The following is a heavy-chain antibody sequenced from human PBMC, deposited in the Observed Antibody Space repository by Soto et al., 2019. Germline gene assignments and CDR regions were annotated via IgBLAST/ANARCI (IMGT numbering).Heavy chain of an antibody. Sequence: SEPLSLTCAVYGGSFGGYYGSWIRQNTGKGLEWIGEINHSGSTNYNPSLKSRVTISVDTSKNQFSLKLSSVTAADTAVYYCARGKSSSGYFDWLFGFDPWGQGTLVTVSS. CDR3: ARGKSSSGYFDWLFGFDP. CDR1: GGSFGGYY. V-gene: IGHV4-34*01. J-gene: IGHJ5*02. D-gene: IGHD3-9*01. CDR2: INHSGST.